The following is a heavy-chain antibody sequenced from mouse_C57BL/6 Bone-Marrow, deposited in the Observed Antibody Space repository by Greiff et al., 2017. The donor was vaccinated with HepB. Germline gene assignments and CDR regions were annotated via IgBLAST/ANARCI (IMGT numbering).Heavy chain of an antibody. CDR3: PHYSYCFDY. CDR1: GYTFTDYD. CDR2: IDPETGGT. V-gene: IGHV1-15*01. Sequence: VQLQQSGAELVRPGASVTLSCTASGYTFTDYDMHWVKQTPVHGLEWIGAIDPETGGTAYNQKFKGKAILTADKSSSTAYMELRSLTSEDSAVYYCPHYSYCFDYWGQGTTLTVSS. J-gene: IGHJ2*01. D-gene: IGHD1-1*02.